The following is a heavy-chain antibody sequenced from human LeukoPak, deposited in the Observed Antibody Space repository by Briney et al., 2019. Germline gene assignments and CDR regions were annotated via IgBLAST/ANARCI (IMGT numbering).Heavy chain of an antibody. V-gene: IGHV3-21*04. CDR3: AKDLGILDDYVWGSYRSSPLYFDC. Sequence: GGSLRLSCADSGFTFSRYSMNWVRQAPGKGLEWVSSISSSSSYIYYADSVKGRFTISRDNSKNTLYLQMNSLRAEDTAVYYCAKDLGILDDYVWGSYRSSPLYFDCWGQGTLVTVSS. D-gene: IGHD3-16*02. J-gene: IGHJ4*02. CDR1: GFTFSRYS. CDR2: ISSSSSYI.